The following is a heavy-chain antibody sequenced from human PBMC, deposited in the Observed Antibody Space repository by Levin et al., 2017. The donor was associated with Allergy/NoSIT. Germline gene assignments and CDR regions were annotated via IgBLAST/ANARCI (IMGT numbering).Heavy chain of an antibody. V-gene: IGHV4-34*01. CDR3: ARATGYRRFDY. Sequence: SETLSLTCAVFGGSFSGYFWSWIRQPPGKGLEWIGEINPTGSTNYNPSLKSRVTISVDTSKNQFSLKLSSVTAADTAIYYCARATGYRRFDYWGQGTLVTVSS. J-gene: IGHJ4*02. CDR1: GGSFSGYF. CDR2: INPTGST. D-gene: IGHD5-18*01.